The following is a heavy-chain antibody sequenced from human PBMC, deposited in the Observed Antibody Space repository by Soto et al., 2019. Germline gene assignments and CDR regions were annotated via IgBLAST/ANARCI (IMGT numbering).Heavy chain of an antibody. D-gene: IGHD3-22*01. CDR1: GFTFNNAW. Sequence: GGSLRLSCVASGFTFNNAWMNWVRQAPGKGLEWVGRIKSKTDGGTTDYAALVKGRFTISRDDSKTTLYLQMNGLKTEDTAVYYCTTAENYYDSSSFDYWGQGTLLTVSS. J-gene: IGHJ4*02. CDR2: IKSKTDGGTT. V-gene: IGHV3-15*01. CDR3: TTAENYYDSSSFDY.